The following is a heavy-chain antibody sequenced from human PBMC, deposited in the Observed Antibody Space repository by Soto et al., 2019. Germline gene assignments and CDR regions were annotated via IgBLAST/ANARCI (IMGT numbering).Heavy chain of an antibody. CDR2: ISGSGGST. CDR3: AKTLGGYSSGYYYWFDP. J-gene: IGHJ5*02. CDR1: GFTFSSYA. Sequence: GGSLRLCCAASGFTFSSYAMSWVRQAPGKGLEWVSAISGSGGSTYYADSVKGRFTISRDNSKNTLYLQMNSLRAEDTAVYYCAKTLGGYSSGYYYWFDPWGQGTLVTVSS. D-gene: IGHD3-22*01. V-gene: IGHV3-23*01.